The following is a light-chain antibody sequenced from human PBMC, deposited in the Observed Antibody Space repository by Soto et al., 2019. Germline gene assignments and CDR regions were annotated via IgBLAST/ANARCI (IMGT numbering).Light chain of an antibody. CDR1: QSVSSY. V-gene: IGKV3-11*01. Sequence: EIVLTQSPATLSLSPGERATLSCRASQSVSSYLAWYQQKPGQAPRLLIYDASNRATGIPARFSGSGSGTEFTLTISSLEREDFAVYYCQQRGAFGGGTKVDIK. J-gene: IGKJ4*01. CDR2: DAS. CDR3: QQRGA.